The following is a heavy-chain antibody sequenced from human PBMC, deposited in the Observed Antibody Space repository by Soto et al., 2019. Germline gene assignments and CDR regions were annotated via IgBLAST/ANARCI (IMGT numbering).Heavy chain of an antibody. J-gene: IGHJ6*02. CDR3: ARAYGDYAAV. CDR2: ISSSSSYI. Sequence: GGSLRLSCAASVFPFSSYSMNWVRQAPGKGLEWVSSISSSSSYIYYADSVKGRFTISRDNAKNSLYLQMNSLRAEDTAVYYCARAYGDYAAVWGQGTTVTVSS. CDR1: VFPFSSYS. V-gene: IGHV3-21*01. D-gene: IGHD4-17*01.